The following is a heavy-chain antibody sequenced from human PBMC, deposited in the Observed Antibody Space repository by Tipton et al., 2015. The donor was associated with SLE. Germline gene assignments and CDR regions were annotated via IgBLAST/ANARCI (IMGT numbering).Heavy chain of an antibody. D-gene: IGHD3-3*01. J-gene: IGHJ2*01. Sequence: TLSLTCTVSGGSISSYYWSWIRQPPGKGLEWIGHIYYSGSTNYNPSLKSRVTISVDTSKNQFSLKLSSVTAADTAVYYCAGGAIFGVVYWYFDLWGRGTLVTVSS. CDR3: AGGAIFGVVYWYFDL. CDR2: IYYSGST. CDR1: GGSISSYY. V-gene: IGHV4-59*08.